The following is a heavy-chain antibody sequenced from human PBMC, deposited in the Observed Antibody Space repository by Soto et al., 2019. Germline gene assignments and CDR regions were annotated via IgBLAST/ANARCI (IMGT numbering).Heavy chain of an antibody. CDR1: GYSFTSYW. V-gene: IGHV5-10-1*01. D-gene: IGHD3-16*02. CDR2: IDPSDSYT. J-gene: IGHJ3*02. CDR3: ARPYDYVWGSYRPSPGAFDI. Sequence: GESLKISCKGSGYSFTSYWISWVRQMPGKGLEWMGRIDPSDSYTNYSPSFQGHVTISADKSISTAYLQWSGLKASDTAMYYCARPYDYVWGSYRPSPGAFDIWGQGTMVTVSS.